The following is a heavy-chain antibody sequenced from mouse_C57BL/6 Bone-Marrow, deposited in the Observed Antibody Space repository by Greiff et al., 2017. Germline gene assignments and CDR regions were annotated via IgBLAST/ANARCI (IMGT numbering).Heavy chain of an antibody. V-gene: IGHV1-63*01. Sequence: QVQLKESGAELVRPGTSVKMSCKASGYTFTNYWIGWAKQRPGHGLEWIGDIYPGGGYTNYNEKFKGKATLTADKSSSTAYMQFSSLTSEDSAIYNCARLAGLLRYAMDYWGQGTSVTVSS. J-gene: IGHJ4*01. CDR2: IYPGGGYT. D-gene: IGHD2-3*01. CDR3: ARLAGLLRYAMDY. CDR1: GYTFTNYW.